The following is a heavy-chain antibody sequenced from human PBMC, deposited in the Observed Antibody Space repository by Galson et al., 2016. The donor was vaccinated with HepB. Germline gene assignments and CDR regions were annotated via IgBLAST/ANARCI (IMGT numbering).Heavy chain of an antibody. CDR3: ARDIVLMVFSADYYYYGMDV. J-gene: IGHJ6*02. V-gene: IGHV1-18*01. CDR2: ISGYNGNT. CDR1: GYTFTSYG. D-gene: IGHD2-8*01. Sequence: SCKASGYTFTSYGISWVRLAPGQGLERMGWISGYNGNTNYARKFQGRVTLTTNTSTSTAYMELRSLRSDDTAVYYCARDIVLMVFSADYYYYGMDVWGQGTTVTVSS.